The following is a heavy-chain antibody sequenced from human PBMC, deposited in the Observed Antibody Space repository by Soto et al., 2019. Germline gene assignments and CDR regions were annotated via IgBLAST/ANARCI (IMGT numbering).Heavy chain of an antibody. J-gene: IGHJ4*02. CDR1: GGSISSYY. V-gene: IGHV4-59*01. D-gene: IGHD3-10*01. CDR2: IYYSGST. CDR3: ARTPGDRNCYDY. Sequence: SETLSLTCTVSGGSISSYYWSWIRQPPGKGLEWIGYIYYSGSTNYNPSLKRRVTISVDTSKNQFSLKLSSVTAADTAVYYCARTPGDRNCYDYWSQATLVTVSS.